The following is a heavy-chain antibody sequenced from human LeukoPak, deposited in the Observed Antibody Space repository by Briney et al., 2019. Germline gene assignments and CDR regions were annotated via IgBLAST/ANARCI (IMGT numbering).Heavy chain of an antibody. CDR3: AGVWGSMVTGALYNSYGMDV. D-gene: IGHD5-18*01. Sequence: ASVKVSCKASGYTFTRYGVNWVRQAPGQGLEWMGWISGYNGNTNSTQNLQGIVTMTTDTSTSTAYMELRSLRSDDTAVYYCAGVWGSMVTGALYNSYGMDVWGQGTTVTVSS. J-gene: IGHJ6*02. V-gene: IGHV1-18*01. CDR2: ISGYNGNT. CDR1: GYTFTRYG.